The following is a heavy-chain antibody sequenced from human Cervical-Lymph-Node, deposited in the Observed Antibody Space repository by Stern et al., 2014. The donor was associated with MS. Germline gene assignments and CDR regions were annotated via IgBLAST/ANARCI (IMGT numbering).Heavy chain of an antibody. CDR3: ARGDCFSYFFDS. Sequence: QITLKESGPALVKPRQTLTLTCTFSGFSLSTSGVCVSWIRQPPGKALEXLALIDWYGDKYYSTSLKTRLAVSKDDSKNQVVLTMASMGPVDTATYFCARGDCFSYFFDSWGQGTLVTVSS. V-gene: IGHV2-70*01. J-gene: IGHJ4*02. CDR2: IDWYGDK. D-gene: IGHD2-21*02. CDR1: GFSLSTSGVC.